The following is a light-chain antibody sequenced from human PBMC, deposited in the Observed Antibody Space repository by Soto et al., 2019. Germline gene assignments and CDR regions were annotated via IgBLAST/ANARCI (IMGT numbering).Light chain of an antibody. V-gene: IGKV1-9*01. J-gene: IGKJ4*01. Sequence: IQVTQSPSSLSASVGDRVTVTCRASRGISNYLSWYQQKPGKAPHLLFYGVSILQSGVPSRFSGSGSGKDYTLTISSLQPEDAATDYCQQLNVYPLTVGGGPRVEIK. CDR3: QQLNVYPLT. CDR1: RGISNY. CDR2: GVS.